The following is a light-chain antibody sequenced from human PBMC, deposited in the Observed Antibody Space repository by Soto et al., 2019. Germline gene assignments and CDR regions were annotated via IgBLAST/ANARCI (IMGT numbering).Light chain of an antibody. CDR3: CSYAGSSFYV. Sequence: QSVLPQPASVSGSPGESITISCTGTSSDVGSYNLVSWYQQHPGKAPKLMIYEVSKRPSGVSNRFSGSKSGNTASLTISGLQAEDEADYYCCSYAGSSFYVFGTGTKSPS. CDR2: EVS. J-gene: IGLJ1*01. CDR1: SSDVGSYNL. V-gene: IGLV2-23*02.